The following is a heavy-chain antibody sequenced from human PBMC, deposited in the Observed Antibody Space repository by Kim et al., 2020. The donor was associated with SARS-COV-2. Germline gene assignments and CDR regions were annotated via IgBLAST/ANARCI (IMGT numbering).Heavy chain of an antibody. D-gene: IGHD5-12*01. Sequence: SETLSLTCTVSGYSISSGYYWGWIRQPPGKGLEWIGSIYHSGSTYYNPSLKSRVTISVDTSKNQFSLKLSSVTAADTAVYYCARGSHFGYHFDYWGQGTLVTVSS. CDR1: GYSISSGYY. CDR2: IYHSGST. J-gene: IGHJ4*02. CDR3: ARGSHFGYHFDY. V-gene: IGHV4-38-2*02.